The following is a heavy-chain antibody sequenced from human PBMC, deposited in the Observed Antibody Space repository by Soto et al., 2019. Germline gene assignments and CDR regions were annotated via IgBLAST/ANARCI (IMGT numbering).Heavy chain of an antibody. CDR3: ARQYYYDSSGYYYFDY. CDR1: GFPVRSNY. V-gene: IGHV3-66*04. J-gene: IGHJ4*02. CDR2: ISSAGDT. Sequence: GSLSLSCVASGFPVRSNYVSWVRQAPGKGLEWVSVISSAGDTNYADSVKGRFTISRDTSKNTLYLQMNSLRAEDTAVYFCARQYYYDSSGYYYFDYWGQGALVTVSS. D-gene: IGHD3-22*01.